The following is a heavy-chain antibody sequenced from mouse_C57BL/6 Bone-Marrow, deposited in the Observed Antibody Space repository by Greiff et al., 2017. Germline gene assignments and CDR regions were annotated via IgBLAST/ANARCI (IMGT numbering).Heavy chain of an antibody. V-gene: IGHV1-26*01. CDR2: INPNNGGT. Sequence: VQLKQSGPELVKPGASVKISCKASGYTFTDYYMNWVKQSHGKSLEWIGDINPNNGGTSYNQKFKGKATLTVDKSSSTAYMELRSLTSEDSAVYYCARGPMITNYYAMDYWGQGTSVTVSS. J-gene: IGHJ4*01. CDR3: ARGPMITNYYAMDY. D-gene: IGHD2-4*01. CDR1: GYTFTDYY.